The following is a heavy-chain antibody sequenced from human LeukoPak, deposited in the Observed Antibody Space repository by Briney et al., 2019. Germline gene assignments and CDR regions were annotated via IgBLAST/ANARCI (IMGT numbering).Heavy chain of an antibody. CDR3: ARERYFDY. V-gene: IGHV3-23*01. CDR1: GFTFSSYW. Sequence: GGSLRLSCAASGFTFSSYWMHWVRQAPGKGLEWVSTISGGGRSTDYADSVKGHFTISRDNSKNTLYLQMNSLRAEDTAVYYCARERYFDYWGQGTLVTVSS. J-gene: IGHJ4*02. CDR2: ISGGGRST.